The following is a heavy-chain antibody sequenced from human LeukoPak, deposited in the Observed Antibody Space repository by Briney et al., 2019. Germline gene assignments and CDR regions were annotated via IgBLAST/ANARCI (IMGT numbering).Heavy chain of an antibody. J-gene: IGHJ4*02. Sequence: GASVKVSCKASGYTFTGYYMRWVRQAPGQGLEWMGRINPNSGGTNYAQKFQGSVTMTRDTSISTAYMELSRLRSDDTAVYYCASSGVVVMGFDYWGQGTLVTVSS. V-gene: IGHV1-2*06. CDR3: ASSGVVVMGFDY. CDR2: INPNSGGT. CDR1: GYTFTGYY. D-gene: IGHD3-22*01.